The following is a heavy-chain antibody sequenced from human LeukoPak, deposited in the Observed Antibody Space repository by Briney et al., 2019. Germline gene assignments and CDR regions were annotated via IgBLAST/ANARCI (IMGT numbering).Heavy chain of an antibody. J-gene: IGHJ6*02. V-gene: IGHV3-23*01. CDR1: GLTFSSYA. CDR3: AKYCSPGACYGMDV. CDR2: LSGSGGST. D-gene: IGHD2-15*01. Sequence: PGGSLRLSYAASGLTFSSYAMSWVRQAPGKGLEWGSALSGSGGSTYYADSVKGRFTISRDNSKNTPYLQMNSLRAEDTAVYYCAKYCSPGACYGMDVWGQGTTVTVSS.